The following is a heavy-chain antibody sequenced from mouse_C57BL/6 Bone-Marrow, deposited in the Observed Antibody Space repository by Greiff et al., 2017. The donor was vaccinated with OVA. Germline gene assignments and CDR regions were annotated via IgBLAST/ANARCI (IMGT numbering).Heavy chain of an antibody. V-gene: IGHV1-7*01. J-gene: IGHJ1*03. CDR2: INPSSGYT. D-gene: IGHD1-1*01. Sequence: QVQLKESGAELAKPGASVKLSCKASGYTFTSYWMHWVKQRPGQGLEWIGYINPSSGYTKYNQKFKDKATLTADKSSSTAYMQLSSLTDEDSAVYYCAERPGYYGSSYPYWYFDVWGTGTTVTVSS. CDR3: AERPGYYGSSYPYWYFDV. CDR1: GYTFTSYW.